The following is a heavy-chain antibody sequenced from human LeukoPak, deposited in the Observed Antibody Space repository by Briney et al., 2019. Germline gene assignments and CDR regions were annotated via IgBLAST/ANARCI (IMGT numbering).Heavy chain of an antibody. CDR3: AKWDSATASYYYYMDV. J-gene: IGHJ6*03. CDR2: ISGSGGST. D-gene: IGHD2-21*02. CDR1: GFTFSSYA. Sequence: GGSLRLSCAASGFTFSSYAMSWVRQAPGKGLEWVSGISGSGGSTYYADSVKGRFIISRDNSKNTLYLQMNSLRVEDTAVYYCAKWDSATASYYYYMDVWGKGTTVTVPS. V-gene: IGHV3-23*01.